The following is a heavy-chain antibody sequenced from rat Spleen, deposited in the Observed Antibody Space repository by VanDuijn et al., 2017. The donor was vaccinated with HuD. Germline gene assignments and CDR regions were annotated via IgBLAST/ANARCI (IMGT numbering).Heavy chain of an antibody. Sequence: EVQLVESGGGLGQPGRSLKLSCITSGFTFNYSWMTWIRQAPGKGREWVASITTASGSTYYPDSVKGRFTISRDNAKSTLYLQMDSLRSEDTATYYCARIDDWGGSHWYFDLWGPGSMVTVSS. D-gene: IGHD1-7*01. J-gene: IGHJ1*01. CDR3: ARIDDWGGSHWYFDL. CDR2: ITTASGST. CDR1: GFTFNYSW. V-gene: IGHV5-31*01.